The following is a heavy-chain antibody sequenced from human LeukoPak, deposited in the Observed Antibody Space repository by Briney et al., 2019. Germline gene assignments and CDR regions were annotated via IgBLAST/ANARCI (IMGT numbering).Heavy chain of an antibody. V-gene: IGHV3-23*01. D-gene: IGHD3-22*01. CDR1: GFTFSSYA. CDR2: ISGSGGST. J-gene: IGHJ4*02. Sequence: GGSLRLSCAASGFTFSSYAVSWVRQAPGKGLEWVSAISGSGGSTYYADSVKGRFTISRDNSKNTLYLQMNSLGAEDTAVYYCAKDRNYYDSSGYPDYWGQGTLVTVSS. CDR3: AKDRNYYDSSGYPDY.